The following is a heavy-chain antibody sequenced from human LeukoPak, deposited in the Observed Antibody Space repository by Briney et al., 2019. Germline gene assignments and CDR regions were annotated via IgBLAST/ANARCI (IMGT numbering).Heavy chain of an antibody. CDR1: GFTFSSYA. D-gene: IGHD3-22*01. CDR2: ISGSGGST. Sequence: PGGSLRLSCAASGFTFSSYAMSWVRQAPGKGLEWVSAISGSGGSTYYADSVKGRFTISRDNSKNTLYLQMNSLRAEDTAVYYFAKKARDDSSDYYLSFDYWGQGTLVTVSS. J-gene: IGHJ4*02. V-gene: IGHV3-23*01. CDR3: AKKARDDSSDYYLSFDY.